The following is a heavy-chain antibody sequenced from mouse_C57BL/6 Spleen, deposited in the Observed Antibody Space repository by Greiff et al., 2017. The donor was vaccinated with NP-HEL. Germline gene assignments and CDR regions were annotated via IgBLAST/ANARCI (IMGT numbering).Heavy chain of an antibody. D-gene: IGHD1-1*01. V-gene: IGHV1-61*01. Sequence: QVQLQQPGAELVRPGSSVKLSCKASGYTFTSYWMDWVKQRPGQGLEWIGNIYPSDSETHYNQKFKDKATLTVDKSSSTAYMQLSSLTSEDSAVYYCARGIITTVVDYWGQGTSVTVSS. J-gene: IGHJ4*01. CDR2: IYPSDSET. CDR3: ARGIITTVVDY. CDR1: GYTFTSYW.